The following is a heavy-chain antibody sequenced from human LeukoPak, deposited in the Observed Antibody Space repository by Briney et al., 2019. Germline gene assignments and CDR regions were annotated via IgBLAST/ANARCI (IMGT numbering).Heavy chain of an antibody. CDR1: GGSISSYY. CDR3: ARRLVHSGSHRDAFDI. D-gene: IGHD1-26*01. CDR2: IYYSGST. Sequence: PSETLSLTCTVSGGSISSYYWSWIWQPPGKGLEWIGYIYYSGSTNYNPSLRSRVTISADTSKNQFSLKLSSVTAADTAVYYCARRLVHSGSHRDAFDIWGQGTMVTVSS. V-gene: IGHV4-59*01. J-gene: IGHJ3*02.